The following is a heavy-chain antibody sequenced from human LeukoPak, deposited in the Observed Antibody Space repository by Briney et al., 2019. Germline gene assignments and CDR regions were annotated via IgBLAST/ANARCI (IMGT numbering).Heavy chain of an antibody. J-gene: IGHJ3*02. V-gene: IGHV1-18*01. CDR1: GYTFTSYG. Sequence: GASVKVSRKAPGYTFTSYGISWVRQAPGQGLEWMGWISAYNGNTNYAQKLQGRVTMTTDTSTSTAYMELRSLRSDDTAVYYCARDTDIVVVPAASDILDAFDIWGQGTMVTVSS. CDR3: ARDTDIVVVPAASDILDAFDI. D-gene: IGHD2-2*01. CDR2: ISAYNGNT.